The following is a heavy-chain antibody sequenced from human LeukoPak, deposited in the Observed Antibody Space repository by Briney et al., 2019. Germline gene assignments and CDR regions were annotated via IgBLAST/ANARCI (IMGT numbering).Heavy chain of an antibody. Sequence: GRSLRLSCAASGFTFDDYAMHWVRHAPGKGLQWVSGISWSGGNIGYADSVKGRFTISRDNAKNSLYLQMNSLRAEDTALYYCARDMPAAGTGDVFWGQGTLVTVSS. V-gene: IGHV3-9*01. D-gene: IGHD6-13*01. CDR2: ISWSGGNI. J-gene: IGHJ4*02. CDR3: ARDMPAAGTGDVF. CDR1: GFTFDDYA.